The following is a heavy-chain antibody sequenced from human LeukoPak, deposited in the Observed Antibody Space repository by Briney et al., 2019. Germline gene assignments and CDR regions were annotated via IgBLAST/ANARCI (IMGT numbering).Heavy chain of an antibody. CDR2: IYYGGST. CDR3: ARVMVSMAAFDY. CDR1: GGSVLSGPYY. J-gene: IGHJ4*02. D-gene: IGHD5-24*01. Sequence: PSETLSLTCTVSGGSVLSGPYYWSWVRQPPGKELGWIGYIYYGGSTKYIPSLASRVTISMDTAKNQLSLRLTSLTVADTAVYYCARVMVSMAAFDYWGQGAPVTVSS. V-gene: IGHV4-61*01.